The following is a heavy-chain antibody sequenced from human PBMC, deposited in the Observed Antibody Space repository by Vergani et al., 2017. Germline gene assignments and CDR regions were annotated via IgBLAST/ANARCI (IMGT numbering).Heavy chain of an antibody. V-gene: IGHV1-69*01. CDR3: ARHAHDYVWGNPEDGDYYYYMDV. D-gene: IGHD3-16*01. J-gene: IGHJ6*03. Sequence: QVQLVQSGAEVKKPGSSVKVSCKASGGTFSSYAISWVRQAPGQGLEWMGGIIPIFGTANYAQKFQGRVTITADESTSTACMELSSLRSEDTAVYYCARHAHDYVWGNPEDGDYYYYMDVWGKGTTVTVSS. CDR1: GGTFSSYA. CDR2: IIPIFGTA.